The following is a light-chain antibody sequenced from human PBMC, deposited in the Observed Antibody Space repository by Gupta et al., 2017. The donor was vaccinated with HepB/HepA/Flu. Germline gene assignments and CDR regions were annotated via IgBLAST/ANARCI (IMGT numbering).Light chain of an antibody. Sequence: QSVLTQPPSVSGTPGQRVTISCSGGRYNIGSYYVQWLQQFPGTAPKVIVLRNDQRPSGIPDRFSGSKSCSSVYLAVSCLRPEDEADDYCATWDDSLNAWVFGEGTKLTVL. CDR1: RYNIGSYY. CDR3: ATWDDSLNAWV. V-gene: IGLV1-47*01. CDR2: RND. J-gene: IGLJ3*02.